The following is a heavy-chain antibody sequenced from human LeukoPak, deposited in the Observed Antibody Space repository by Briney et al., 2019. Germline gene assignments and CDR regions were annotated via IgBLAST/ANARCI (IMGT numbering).Heavy chain of an antibody. CDR3: AKAKIRSFPTRTREYSGYDGSVAFDI. V-gene: IGHV3-23*01. CDR1: GFTFSSYA. CDR2: ISGSGGRT. D-gene: IGHD5-12*01. Sequence: PGGSLRLSCAASGFTFSSYAMSWVRQPPGKGREWVAAISGSGGRTYYADSVKGRFTISRDNSKNSLYLQMNSLRAEDTAVYYCAKAKIRSFPTRTREYSGYDGSVAFDIWGQGTTVTVSS. J-gene: IGHJ3*02.